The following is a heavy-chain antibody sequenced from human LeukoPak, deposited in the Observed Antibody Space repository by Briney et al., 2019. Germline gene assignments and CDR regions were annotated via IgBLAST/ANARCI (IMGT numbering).Heavy chain of an antibody. D-gene: IGHD3-10*01. CDR1: GFTFSSYS. V-gene: IGHV3-48*04. CDR3: AREQLLWFGESYGMDV. CDR2: ISSSSSTI. Sequence: SGGSLRLSCAASGFTFSSYSMNWVRQAPGKGLEWVSYISSSSSTIHYADSVKGRFTISRDNAKNSLYLQMNSLRAEDTAVYYCAREQLLWFGESYGMDVWGQGTTVTVSS. J-gene: IGHJ6*02.